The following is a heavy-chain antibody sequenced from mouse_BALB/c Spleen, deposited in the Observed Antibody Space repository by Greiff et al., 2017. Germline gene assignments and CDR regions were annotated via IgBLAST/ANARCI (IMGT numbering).Heavy chain of an antibody. Sequence: QVQLKESGPGLVAPSQSLSITCTVSGFSLTSYGVHWVRQPPGKGLEWLGVIWAGGSTNYNSALMSRLSISKDNSKSQVFLKMNSLQTDDTAMYCCARGDYSFAYWGQGTLVTVSA. CDR3: ARGDYSFAY. CDR1: GFSLTSYG. V-gene: IGHV2-9*02. CDR2: IWAGGST. D-gene: IGHD1-1*01. J-gene: IGHJ3*01.